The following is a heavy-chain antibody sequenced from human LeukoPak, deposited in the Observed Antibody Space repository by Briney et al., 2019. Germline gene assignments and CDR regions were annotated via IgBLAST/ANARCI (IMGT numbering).Heavy chain of an antibody. Sequence: TASGGRTYYADSVKGRFTISRDNSKNTLYLQLNSLSAADTALYFCAKGLSDPNLVLDSWGQGTLVTVPS. J-gene: IGHJ4*02. D-gene: IGHD2-8*02. CDR2: TASGGRT. CDR3: AKGLSDPNLVLDS. V-gene: IGHV3-23*01.